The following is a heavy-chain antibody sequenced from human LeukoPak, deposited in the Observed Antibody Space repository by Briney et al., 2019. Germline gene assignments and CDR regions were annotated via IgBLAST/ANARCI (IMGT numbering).Heavy chain of an antibody. CDR3: AELGITMIGGV. CDR2: IKEDGSEE. D-gene: IGHD3-10*02. CDR1: GFTFSSHW. V-gene: IGHV3-7*01. J-gene: IGHJ6*04. Sequence: PGGSLRLSCVASGFTFSSHWTSWVRQALGKGLEWVANIKEDGSEENYVDSVKGRFTISRDNAKNSLYLQMNSLRAEDTAVYYCAELGITMIGGVWGKGTTVTISS.